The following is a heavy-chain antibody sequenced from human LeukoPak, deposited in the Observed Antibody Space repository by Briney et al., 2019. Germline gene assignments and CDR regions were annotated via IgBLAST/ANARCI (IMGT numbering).Heavy chain of an antibody. CDR2: ISGRSSYI. D-gene: IGHD6-19*01. CDR1: GFTFSRYN. J-gene: IGHJ6*03. Sequence: GGSLRLSCEASGFTFSRYNMNWFRQAPGKGLERVSSISGRSSYIFYADSVKGRFTLSRDNAKNSLYLHMNSLRAEDTAVYYCARDAQLLVQDGYYYYMDAWGKGPT. CDR3: ARDAQLLVQDGYYYYMDA. V-gene: IGHV3-21*01.